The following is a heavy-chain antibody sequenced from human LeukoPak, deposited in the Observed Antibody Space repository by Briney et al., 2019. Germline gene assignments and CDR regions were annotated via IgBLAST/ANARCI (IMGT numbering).Heavy chain of an antibody. D-gene: IGHD5-18*01. CDR1: GYTFINYG. Sequence: GASVKVSCKASGYTFINYGISWVRQAPGQGLEWMGWISTYDGNTNYAQKLQGRVTMTRDTSTSTVYMELSSLRSEDTAVYYCARDLSKNTAMVPFDYWGQGTLVTVSS. V-gene: IGHV1-18*01. J-gene: IGHJ4*02. CDR3: ARDLSKNTAMVPFDY. CDR2: ISTYDGNT.